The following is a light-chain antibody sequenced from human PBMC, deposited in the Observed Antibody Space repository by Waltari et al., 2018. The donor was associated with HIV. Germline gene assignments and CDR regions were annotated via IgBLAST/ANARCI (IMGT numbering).Light chain of an antibody. CDR2: SNS. J-gene: IGLJ2*01. V-gene: IGLV1-44*01. Sequence: QSVLTQPPSASGTPGQRVTISCSGTRSTIGRNTVNWYQQLPGSAPKLLIYSNSQRPSGVPDRFSGSKSGTSASLAISGLQSEDEADYYCAAWDDSLNGVIFGGGTKLSVL. CDR3: AAWDDSLNGVI. CDR1: RSTIGRNT.